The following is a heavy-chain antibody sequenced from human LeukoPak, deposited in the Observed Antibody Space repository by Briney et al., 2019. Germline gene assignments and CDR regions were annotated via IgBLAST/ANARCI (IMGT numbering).Heavy chain of an antibody. D-gene: IGHD6-13*01. J-gene: IGHJ4*02. CDR2: ISAYNGKT. CDR3: ERASAYSRAVVMEY. Sequence: ASVKVSCKASGYTFTTYGVSWVRQAPGQGLEWMGWISAYNGKTNYAQKVQGRGTMTSDKSKSKDYMELRSLTPDDTAAYYCERASAYSRAVVMEYWGQGTLVTVSS. CDR1: GYTFTTYG. V-gene: IGHV1-18*01.